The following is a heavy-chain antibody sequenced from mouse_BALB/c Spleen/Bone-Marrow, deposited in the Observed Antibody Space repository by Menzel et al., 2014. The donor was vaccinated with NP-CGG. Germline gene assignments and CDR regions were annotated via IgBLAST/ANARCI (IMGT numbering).Heavy chain of an antibody. CDR2: SNPSNGGS. V-gene: IGHV1S81*02. CDR3: TRSNYGYWYFDV. D-gene: IGHD1-1*01. CDR1: GYTFSNYY. J-gene: IGHJ1*01. Sequence: QVQLQQSGAELVKPGASVKLSCKASGYTFSNYYMYWVKQRPGQGLEWIGESNPSNGGSNFNEKFKSKATLTVDKSSSTAYMQLSSLTSEDSAVYYCTRSNYGYWYFDVWGAETTVTVSS.